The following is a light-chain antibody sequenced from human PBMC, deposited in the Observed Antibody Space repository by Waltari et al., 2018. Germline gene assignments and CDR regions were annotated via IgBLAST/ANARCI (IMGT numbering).Light chain of an antibody. Sequence: QSALTQPASVSGSPGQSITISCTGTSSDVGGYDYVSWYQQHPGKAPKLMIFDVTKTPSGVSGRVSCSKSGNTASLTMSGLHTEDEADYYCASYTSSKTWVFGGGTKLTVL. CDR2: DVT. J-gene: IGLJ3*02. V-gene: IGLV2-14*01. CDR1: SSDVGGYDY. CDR3: ASYTSSKTWV.